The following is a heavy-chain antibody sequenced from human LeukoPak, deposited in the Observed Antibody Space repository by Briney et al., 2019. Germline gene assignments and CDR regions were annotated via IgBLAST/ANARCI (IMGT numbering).Heavy chain of an antibody. CDR1: GFTFSSYW. D-gene: IGHD1-26*01. CDR2: IKQDGSEK. CDR3: ARVYLSGSYYSWFAFDI. V-gene: IGHV3-7*01. J-gene: IGHJ3*02. Sequence: RGSLRLSCAASGFTFSSYWMSWVRQAPGKGLEWVANIKQDGSEKYYVDSVKGRFTISRDNAKNSLYLQMNSLRAEDTAVYYCARVYLSGSYYSWFAFDIWGQGTMVTVSS.